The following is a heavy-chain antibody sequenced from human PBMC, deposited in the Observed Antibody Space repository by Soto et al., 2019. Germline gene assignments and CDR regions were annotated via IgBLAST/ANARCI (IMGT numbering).Heavy chain of an antibody. CDR1: GGTFSTYS. J-gene: IGHJ6*02. CDR3: ARDLSPEPYKNYYYYGLDV. CDR2: IIPIFGIA. Sequence: QVQLVQSGAEVKEPGSSVKVSCQASGGTFSTYSISWVRQAPGQGLEWMGRIIPIFGIANYAQKFQGRVTITADKFTSTAYMELSSLGSDDTAVYYCARDLSPEPYKNYYYYGLDVWGQGTTVTVSS. D-gene: IGHD1-1*01. V-gene: IGHV1-69*08.